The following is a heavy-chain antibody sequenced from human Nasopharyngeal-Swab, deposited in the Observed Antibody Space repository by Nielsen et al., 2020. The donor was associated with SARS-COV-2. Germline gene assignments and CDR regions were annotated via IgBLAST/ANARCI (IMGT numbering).Heavy chain of an antibody. CDR1: GFTFSSYS. V-gene: IGHV3-21*06. J-gene: IGHJ2*01. CDR2: ISSSSSYI. Sequence: GESLKISCAASGFTFSSYSMNWVRQAPGKGLEWVSSISSSSSYIYYADSVKGRLTISRDNAKNSLYLQMNSLRDEDTAVYYCARDRGGSYWYLDLWGHGTLVTVSS. D-gene: IGHD3-16*01. CDR3: ARDRGGSYWYLDL.